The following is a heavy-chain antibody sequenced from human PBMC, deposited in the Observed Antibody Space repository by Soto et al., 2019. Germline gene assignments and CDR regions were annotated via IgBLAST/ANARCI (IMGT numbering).Heavy chain of an antibody. CDR2: IYYSGST. CDR3: ARGGTAKLAYCGGDCYSNPRYYYYYYGMDV. CDR1: GGSISSYC. D-gene: IGHD2-21*02. V-gene: IGHV4-59*01. Sequence: PSETLSLTCTVSGGSISSYCWSWIRQPPGKGLEWIGYIYYSGSTNYNPSLKSRVTISVDTSKNQFSLKLSSVTAADTAVYYCARGGTAKLAYCGGDCYSNPRYYYYYYGMDVWGQGTTVTVSS. J-gene: IGHJ6*02.